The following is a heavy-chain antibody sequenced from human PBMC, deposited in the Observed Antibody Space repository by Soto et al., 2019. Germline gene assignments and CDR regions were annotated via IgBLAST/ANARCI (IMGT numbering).Heavy chain of an antibody. CDR1: GFTFSSYA. J-gene: IGHJ4*02. D-gene: IGHD3-16*02. V-gene: IGHV3-30-3*01. CDR2: ISYDGSNK. CDR3: ARDGMITFGGVIDIDY. Sequence: QVQLVESGGGVVQPGRSLRLSCAASGFTFSSYAMHWVRQAPGKGLEWVAVISYDGSNKYYADSVKGRFTISRDNSKNTRYLQMNSLRAEDTAVYYCARDGMITFGGVIDIDYWGQGTLVTVSS.